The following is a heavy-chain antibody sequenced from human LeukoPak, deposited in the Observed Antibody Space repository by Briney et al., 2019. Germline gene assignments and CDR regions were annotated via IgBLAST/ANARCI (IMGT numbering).Heavy chain of an antibody. Sequence: SGGSLRLSCVASGFTFSSYWMHWVRQAPGKGLVWVSRIKSDGSNTSYADSVKGRFTISRDNAKNTLYLQMNSLRAEDTAVYYCARDYCGGNNLCFADLWGQGTLVTVSS. J-gene: IGHJ5*02. CDR1: GFTFSSYW. CDR2: IKSDGSNT. CDR3: ARDYCGGNNLCFADL. D-gene: IGHD4-23*01. V-gene: IGHV3-74*01.